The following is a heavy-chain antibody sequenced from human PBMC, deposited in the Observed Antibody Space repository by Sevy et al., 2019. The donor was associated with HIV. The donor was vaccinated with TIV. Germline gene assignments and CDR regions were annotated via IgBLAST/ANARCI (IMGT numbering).Heavy chain of an antibody. Sequence: ASVKVSCKASGYTFTGYYMHWVRQAPGQGLEWMGWINPNSGGTNYAQKFQGRVTMTRDTSISTAYMELSRLRSDDTAVYYCAREGIAVAGAAGRAFDIWGQGTMVTVSS. D-gene: IGHD6-19*01. CDR1: GYTFTGYY. CDR2: INPNSGGT. J-gene: IGHJ3*02. CDR3: AREGIAVAGAAGRAFDI. V-gene: IGHV1-2*02.